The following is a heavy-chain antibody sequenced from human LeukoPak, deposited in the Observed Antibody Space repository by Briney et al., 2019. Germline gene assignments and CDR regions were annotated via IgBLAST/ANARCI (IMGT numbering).Heavy chain of an antibody. Sequence: SETLSLTCTVSGGSISSYYWSWIRQPPGKGLEWIGYIYYSGSTNYNPSLKSRVTISADTSKNQFSLKLSSVTAADTAVYYCARSRVFFDWLPHPTRYFGYWGQGTLVTVSS. V-gene: IGHV4-59*12. CDR3: ARSRVFFDWLPHPTRYFGY. CDR1: GGSISSYY. J-gene: IGHJ4*02. D-gene: IGHD3-9*01. CDR2: IYYSGST.